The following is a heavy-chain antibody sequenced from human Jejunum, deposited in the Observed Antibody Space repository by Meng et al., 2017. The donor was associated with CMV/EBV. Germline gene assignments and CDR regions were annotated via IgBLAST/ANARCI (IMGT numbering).Heavy chain of an antibody. D-gene: IGHD2-2*01. CDR3: ARARLGGYCSSTSCADNWFDP. J-gene: IGHJ5*02. CDR1: GYTFTSYG. V-gene: IGHV1-18*01. CDR2: ISAYNGNT. Sequence: QVQLGQFGAEVKKPGASVKGSCKASGYTFTSYGISWVRQAPGQGLEWMGWISAYNGNTNYAQKLQGRVTMTTDTSTSTAYMELRSLRSDDTAVYYCARARLGGYCSSTSCADNWFDPWGQGTLVTVSS.